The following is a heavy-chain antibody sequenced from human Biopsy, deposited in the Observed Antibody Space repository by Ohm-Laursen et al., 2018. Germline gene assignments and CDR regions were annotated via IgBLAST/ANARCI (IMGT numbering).Heavy chain of an antibody. CDR1: GYSLSSYD. D-gene: IGHD3-3*01. CDR2: VKANSINT. J-gene: IGHJ6*02. CDR3: ARWSADMGTYYESVYYVSTIHYNGMDV. Sequence: ASAKVSCKASGYSLSSYDINRVRQAAGQGLEGMGGVKANSINTRYAKKLQARVTMTRDKSISTAYLELSRLRSEDTAVYYCARWSADMGTYYESVYYVSTIHYNGMDVWGQETTVTVSS. V-gene: IGHV1-8*01.